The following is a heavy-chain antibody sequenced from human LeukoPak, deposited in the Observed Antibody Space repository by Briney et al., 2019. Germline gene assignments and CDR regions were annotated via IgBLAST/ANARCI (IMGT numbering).Heavy chain of an antibody. CDR1: GGSISSGSYY. V-gene: IGHV4-61*02. D-gene: IGHD1-1*01. J-gene: IGHJ6*03. Sequence: SETLSLTCTVSGGSISSGSYYWSWIRQPAGKGLEWIGRIYTSGSTNYNPSLKSRVTISVDTSKNQFSLKLSSVTAADTDVYYCARGGTIPYYYYMDVWGKGTTVTVSS. CDR2: IYTSGST. CDR3: ARGGTIPYYYYMDV.